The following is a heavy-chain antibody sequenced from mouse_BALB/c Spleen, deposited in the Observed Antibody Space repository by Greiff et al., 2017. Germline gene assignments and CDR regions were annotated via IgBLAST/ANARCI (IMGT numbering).Heavy chain of an antibody. CDR3: ARYGKDWYFDV. CDR1: GYTFTSYT. D-gene: IGHD2-1*01. Sequence: QVQLQQSGAELARPGASVKMSCKASGYTFTSYTMHWVKQRPGQGLEWIGYINPSSGYTNYNQKFKDKATLTADKSSSTAYMQLSSLTSEDSAVYYCARYGKDWYFDVWGAGTTVTVSS. J-gene: IGHJ1*01. CDR2: INPSSGYT. V-gene: IGHV1-4*01.